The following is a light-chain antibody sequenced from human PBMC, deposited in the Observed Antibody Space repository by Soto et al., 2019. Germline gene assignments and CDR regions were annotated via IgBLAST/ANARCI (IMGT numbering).Light chain of an antibody. CDR1: SSNIGGYY. CDR2: RNN. V-gene: IGLV1-47*01. Sequence: QSVLTQPPSASGTPGQRVTISCSGSSSNIGGYYVSWYQQLPGTAPKVLIYRNNQRPSGVPDRFSGSKSGTSASLAISGLRSDHEADYYFAACDDGLSAYVFGTGTKLTVL. CDR3: AACDDGLSAYV. J-gene: IGLJ1*01.